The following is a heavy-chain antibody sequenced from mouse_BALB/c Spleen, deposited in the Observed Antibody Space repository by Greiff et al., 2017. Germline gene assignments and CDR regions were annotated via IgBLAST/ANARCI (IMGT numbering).Heavy chain of an antibody. V-gene: IGHV14-4*02. CDR3: ILYYRYDETY. D-gene: IGHD2-14*01. Sequence: EVQLQQSGAELVRSGASVKLSCTASGFNIKDYYMHWVKQRPEQGLEWIGWIDPENGDTEYAPKFQGKATMTADTSSNTAYLQLSSLTSEDTAVYYCILYYRYDETYWGQGTLVTVSA. CDR1: GFNIKDYY. J-gene: IGHJ3*01. CDR2: IDPENGDT.